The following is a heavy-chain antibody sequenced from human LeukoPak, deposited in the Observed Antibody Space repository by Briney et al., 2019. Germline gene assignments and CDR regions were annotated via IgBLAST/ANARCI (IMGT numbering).Heavy chain of an antibody. Sequence: SETLSLTCTVSAGSISSYYWSWIRQPAGKGLEWIGRIYSSGGSNYNPSLKSRVTMSVDTSKNQFSLRLSSVSAADTAVYYCARDTHYGYYNYMEVWGKGTTVTVSS. D-gene: IGHD4-17*01. CDR3: ARDTHYGYYNYMEV. J-gene: IGHJ6*03. CDR1: AGSISSYY. CDR2: IYSSGGS. V-gene: IGHV4-4*07.